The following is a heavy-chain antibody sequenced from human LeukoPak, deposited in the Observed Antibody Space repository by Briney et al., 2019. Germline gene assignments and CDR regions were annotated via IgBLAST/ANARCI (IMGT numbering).Heavy chain of an antibody. Sequence: ASVKVSCKVSGYTLTELSMHWVRQAPGRGLEWMGGFDPEDGETIYAQKFQGRVTMTEDTSTDTAYMELSSLRSEDTAVYHCARGSSSGYYYFDYWGQGTLVTVSS. V-gene: IGHV1-24*01. D-gene: IGHD3-22*01. CDR2: FDPEDGET. J-gene: IGHJ4*02. CDR3: ARGSSSGYYYFDY. CDR1: GYTLTELS.